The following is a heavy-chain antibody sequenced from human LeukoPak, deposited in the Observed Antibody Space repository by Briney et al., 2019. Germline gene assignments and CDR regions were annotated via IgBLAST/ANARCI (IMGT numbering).Heavy chain of an antibody. CDR1: GFTFSSYG. CDR2: IWYDGSNK. V-gene: IGHV3-33*01. Sequence: GGSLRLSCAASGFTFSSYGMHWVRQAPGKGLEWVAVIWYDGSNKYYADSVKGRFTISRDNSKNTLYLRMNSLRAEDTAVYYCARAPGYTPAYGMDVWGKGTTVTVSS. J-gene: IGHJ6*04. D-gene: IGHD6-13*01. CDR3: ARAPGYTPAYGMDV.